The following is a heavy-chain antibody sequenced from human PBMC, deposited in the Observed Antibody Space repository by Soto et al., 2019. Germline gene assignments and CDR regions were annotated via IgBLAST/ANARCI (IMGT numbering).Heavy chain of an antibody. CDR1: GISFDNYN. D-gene: IGHD2-15*01. CDR2: ISGAGTAM. J-gene: IGHJ4*02. CDR3: AREYLGYCNDYRCFSFDY. Sequence: GGSLRLSCAVSGISFDNYNMNWVRQAPGKGLEWVSAISGAGTAMYYADSVRGRFTISRDNGKNSLYLQMNSLTVEDTAVYYCAREYLGYCNDYRCFSFDYWGQGALVTVSS. V-gene: IGHV3-48*01.